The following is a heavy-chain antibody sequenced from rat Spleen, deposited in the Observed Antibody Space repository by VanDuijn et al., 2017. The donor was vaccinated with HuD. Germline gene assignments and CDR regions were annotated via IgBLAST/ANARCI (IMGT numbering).Heavy chain of an antibody. CDR3: ARHEDYSGLDY. D-gene: IGHD1-1*01. J-gene: IGHJ2*01. Sequence: EVQLVESGGGLVQPGRSMRLSCAASGFNFSSYYMAWVRQAPTKGLEWVATISYDGSTTYYRDSVKGRFTISRDNAKSTLYLQMDSLRSEDTATYYCARHEDYSGLDYWGQGVMVTVSS. CDR1: GFNFSSYY. CDR2: ISYDGSTT. V-gene: IGHV5-29*01.